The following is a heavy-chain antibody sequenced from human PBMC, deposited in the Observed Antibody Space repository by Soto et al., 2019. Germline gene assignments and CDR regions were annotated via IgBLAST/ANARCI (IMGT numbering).Heavy chain of an antibody. CDR2: IKSKTDGGTT. CDR3: TTDPTLTISCRGSCYVSDY. J-gene: IGHJ4*02. V-gene: IGHV3-15*01. D-gene: IGHD2-15*01. CDR1: GFTFSNAW. Sequence: GGSLRLSCAASGFTFSNAWMSWVRQAPGKGLEWVGRIKSKTDGGTTDYAAPVKGRFTISRDDSKNTLYLQMNSLKTEDTAVYYCTTDPTLTISCRGSCYVSDYWGQGTLVTVSS.